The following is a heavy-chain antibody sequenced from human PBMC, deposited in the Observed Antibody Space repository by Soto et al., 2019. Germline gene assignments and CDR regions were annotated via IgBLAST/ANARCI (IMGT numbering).Heavy chain of an antibody. CDR2: IIPIFGTA. D-gene: IGHD2-15*01. V-gene: IGHV1-69*13. CDR1: GGTFSSYA. Sequence: ASVKVSCKASGGTFSSYASSWVRQAPGQGLEWMGGIIPIFGTANYAQKFQGRVTITADESTSTAYMELSSLRSEDTAVYYCAYYGGYCSGGSCYPAGGMDVWGQGTTVTVSS. J-gene: IGHJ6*02. CDR3: AYYGGYCSGGSCYPAGGMDV.